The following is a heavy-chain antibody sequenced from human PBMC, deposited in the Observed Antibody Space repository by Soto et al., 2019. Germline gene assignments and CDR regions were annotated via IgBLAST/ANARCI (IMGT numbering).Heavy chain of an antibody. V-gene: IGHV3-21*01. J-gene: IGHJ5*02. CDR2: ISSSSSYI. Sequence: GGSLRLSCAASGFTFSSYSMNWVRQAPGKGLEWVSSISSSSSYIYYADSVKGRFTISRDNAKNSLYLQMNSLRAEDTAVYYCAAVYGSGSYYNDGFFNPWFDPWGQGTLVTVSS. CDR3: AAVYGSGSYYNDGFFNPWFDP. CDR1: GFTFSSYS. D-gene: IGHD3-10*01.